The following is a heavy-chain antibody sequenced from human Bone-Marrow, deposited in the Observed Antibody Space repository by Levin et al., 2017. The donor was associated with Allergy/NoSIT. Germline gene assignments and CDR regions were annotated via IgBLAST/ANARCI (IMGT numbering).Heavy chain of an antibody. D-gene: IGHD3-22*01. V-gene: IGHV3-21*01. CDR1: GFTFSSYS. CDR2: ISSSSSYI. J-gene: IGHJ4*02. CDR3: ARERYDSSGYSWRYYFDY. Sequence: PGGSLRLSCAASGFTFSSYSMNWVRQAPGKGLEWVSSISSSSSYIYYADSVKGRFTISRDNAKNSLYLQMNSLRAEDTAVYYCARERYDSSGYSWRYYFDYWGQGTLVTVSS.